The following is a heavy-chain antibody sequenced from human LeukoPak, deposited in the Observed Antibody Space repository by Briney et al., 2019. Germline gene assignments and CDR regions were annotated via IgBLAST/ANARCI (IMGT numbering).Heavy chain of an antibody. D-gene: IGHD4-4*01. CDR3: ARRSTETTVSVLFDY. CDR1: GGSISSYY. CDR2: INHSGSI. J-gene: IGHJ4*02. Sequence: SETLSLTCTVSGGSISSYYWSWIRQPPGKGLEWIGEINHSGSINYNPSLKSRVTISVDTSKNQFSLKLSSVTAADTAVYYCARRSTETTVSVLFDYWGQGTLVTVSS. V-gene: IGHV4-34*01.